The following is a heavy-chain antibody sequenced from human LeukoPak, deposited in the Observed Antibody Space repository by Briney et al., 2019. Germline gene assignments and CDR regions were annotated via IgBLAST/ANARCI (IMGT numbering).Heavy chain of an antibody. CDR1: GYTFTGYY. CDR3: ARRSGIFGVVIIWNGIDY. Sequence: ASVKVSCKASGYTFTGYYMHWVRQAPGQGLEWMGWINPNSGGTNYAQKFQGRVTMTRDTSISTAYMELSRLRSDDTAVYYCARRSGIFGVVIIWNGIDYWGQGTLVTVSS. D-gene: IGHD3-3*01. V-gene: IGHV1-2*02. J-gene: IGHJ4*02. CDR2: INPNSGGT.